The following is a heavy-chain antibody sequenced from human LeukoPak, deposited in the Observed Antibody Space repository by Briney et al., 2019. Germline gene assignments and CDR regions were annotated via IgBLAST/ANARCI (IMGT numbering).Heavy chain of an antibody. CDR3: AKDPAAYVLGWFDP. CDR2: ISGSGGST. D-gene: IGHD3-3*02. J-gene: IGHJ5*02. CDR1: GFTFSSYA. Sequence: GGSLRLSCAASGFTFSSYAMSWVPQAPGKGLEWVSAISGSGGSTYYADSVKGRFTISRDNSKNTLYLQMNSLRAEDTAVYYCAKDPAAYVLGWFDPWGQGTLVTVSS. V-gene: IGHV3-23*01.